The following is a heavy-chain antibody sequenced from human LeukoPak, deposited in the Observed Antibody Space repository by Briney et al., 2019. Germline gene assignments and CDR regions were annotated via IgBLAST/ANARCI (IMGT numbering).Heavy chain of an antibody. CDR3: ARETVYYDFWSGYYTPRYNWFDP. CDR2: IYHSGST. Sequence: PSETLSLTCTVSGYSISSGYYWGWIRQPPGKGLEWIGSIYHSGSTYYNPSLKSRVTISVDTSKNQFSLKLSSVTAADTAVYYCARETVYYDFWSGYYTPRYNWFDPWGQGTLVTVSS. CDR1: GYSISSGYY. J-gene: IGHJ5*02. D-gene: IGHD3-3*01. V-gene: IGHV4-38-2*02.